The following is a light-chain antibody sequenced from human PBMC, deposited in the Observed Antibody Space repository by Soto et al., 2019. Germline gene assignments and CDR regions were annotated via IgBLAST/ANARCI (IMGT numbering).Light chain of an antibody. J-gene: IGKJ5*01. CDR2: GVS. Sequence: EIVFTQSPGTPSFSPGGRATLSFRASQSVTSNFLVWYQQKPGRAPRLLMYGVSIRAPGIPDRFTGSGSGTDFTLTINRLEPEDFAVYYCQQYGNSAITFGQGTRLEIK. CDR1: QSVTSNF. V-gene: IGKV3-20*01. CDR3: QQYGNSAIT.